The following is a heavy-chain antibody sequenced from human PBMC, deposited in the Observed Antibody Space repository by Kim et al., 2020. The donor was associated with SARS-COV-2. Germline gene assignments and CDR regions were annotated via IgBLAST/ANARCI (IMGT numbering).Heavy chain of an antibody. J-gene: IGHJ3*02. V-gene: IGHV4-38-2*02. CDR1: GYSISSGYY. Sequence: SETLSLTCTVSGYSISSGYYWGWIRQPPGKGLEWIGSIYHSGSTYYNPSLKSRVTISVDTSKNQFSLKLSSVTAADTAVYYCARDLLWFGELNPSFDIWGQGTMVTVSS. CDR3: ARDLLWFGELNPSFDI. D-gene: IGHD3-10*01. CDR2: IYHSGST.